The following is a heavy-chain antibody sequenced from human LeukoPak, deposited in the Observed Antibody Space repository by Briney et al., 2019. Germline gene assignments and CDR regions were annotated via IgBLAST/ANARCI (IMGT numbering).Heavy chain of an antibody. CDR3: ARDSDIARFFI. V-gene: IGHV4-39*07. Sequence: SETLSLTCTVSGGSISVGSYYWGWIRQPPGKDLEWIGTIHYSGSSYYNPSLQSRVTVSMDKSKNQFSLKLTSVTAADTAVYFCARDSDIARFFIWGQGTLVTVSS. CDR2: IHYSGSS. D-gene: IGHD1-26*01. CDR1: GGSISVGSYY. J-gene: IGHJ4*02.